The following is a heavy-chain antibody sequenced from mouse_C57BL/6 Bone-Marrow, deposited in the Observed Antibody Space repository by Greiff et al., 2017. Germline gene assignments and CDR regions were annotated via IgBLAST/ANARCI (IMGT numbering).Heavy chain of an antibody. CDR1: GYSITSGYY. CDR3: ARVGYYGSSYAMDY. Sequence: EVQLQESGPGLVKPSQSLSLTCSVTGYSITSGYYWNWIRQFPGNKLEWMGYISYDGSNNYNPSLKNRISITRDTSKNQFFLKLNSVTTEDTATYYCARVGYYGSSYAMDYWGQGTSVTVSS. V-gene: IGHV3-6*01. J-gene: IGHJ4*01. D-gene: IGHD1-1*01. CDR2: ISYDGSN.